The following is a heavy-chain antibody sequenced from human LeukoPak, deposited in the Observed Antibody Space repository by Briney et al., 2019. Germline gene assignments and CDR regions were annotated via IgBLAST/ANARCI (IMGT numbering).Heavy chain of an antibody. J-gene: IGHJ4*02. CDR3: ASLHGYCSGGSCYPDDY. CDR1: GGSISSSSYY. Sequence: PSETLSPTCTVSGGSISSSSYYWGWIRQPPGKGLEWIGSIYYSGSTYYNPSLKSRVTISVDTSKNQFSLKLSSVTAADTAVYYCASLHGYCSGGSCYPDDYWGQGTLVTVSS. V-gene: IGHV4-39*01. CDR2: IYYSGST. D-gene: IGHD2-15*01.